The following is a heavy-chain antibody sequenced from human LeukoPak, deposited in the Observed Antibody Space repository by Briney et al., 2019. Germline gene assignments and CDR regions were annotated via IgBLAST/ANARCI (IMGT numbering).Heavy chain of an antibody. V-gene: IGHV1-2*06. CDR1: DYIFSGHF. Sequence: GASVKVSCKASDYIFSGHFIHWVRQAPGQGLEWIGRIDPNSGGTSFAPKFQGRVTMTRDTSISTAYMEVTSLTSDDTAVYYCARRPPMSAADNWLDPWGQGTLVTVSS. CDR2: IDPNSGGT. J-gene: IGHJ5*02. D-gene: IGHD6-13*01. CDR3: ARRPPMSAADNWLDP.